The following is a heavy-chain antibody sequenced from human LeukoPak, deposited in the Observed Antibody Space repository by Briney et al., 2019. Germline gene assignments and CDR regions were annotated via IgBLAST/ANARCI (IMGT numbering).Heavy chain of an antibody. CDR3: ARDTGGITATIDY. D-gene: IGHD1-20*01. J-gene: IGHJ4*02. CDR2: INHSGST. V-gene: IGHV4-34*01. Sequence: SETLSLTCAVYGGSFSGYYWSWIRQPPGKGLEWIGEINHSGSTNYNPSLKSRVTMSVDTSENQFSLKLSSVTAADTAVYYCARDTGGITATIDYWGQGTLVTVSS. CDR1: GGSFSGYY.